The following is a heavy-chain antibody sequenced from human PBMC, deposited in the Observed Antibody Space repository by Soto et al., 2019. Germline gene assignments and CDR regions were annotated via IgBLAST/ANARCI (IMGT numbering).Heavy chain of an antibody. Sequence: QVQLVESGGGVVQPGRSLRLACAASGFTFSNYGIHWVRQAPGKGLEWVALIWYDGSYEYYADSVKGRLTISRDNSKNTVYLQMNSLRDEHTAVYYCARPPFYDSTGQSNYYGMDVWGQGTTVTVSS. V-gene: IGHV3-33*01. J-gene: IGHJ6*02. CDR2: IWYDGSYE. CDR1: GFTFSNYG. D-gene: IGHD3-22*01. CDR3: ARPPFYDSTGQSNYYGMDV.